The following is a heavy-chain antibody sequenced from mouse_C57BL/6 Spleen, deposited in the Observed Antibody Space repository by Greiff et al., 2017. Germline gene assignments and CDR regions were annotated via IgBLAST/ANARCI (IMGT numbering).Heavy chain of an antibody. V-gene: IGHV1-26*01. D-gene: IGHD1-1*01. CDR2: INPNNGGT. CDR1: GYTFTDYY. Sequence: VQLQQSGPELVKPGASVKISCKASGYTFTDYYMNWVKQSHGKSLEWIGDINPNNGGTSYNQKFKGKATLTVDKSSSTAYMELRSLTSEDSAVYYCARKKDYYGSSHAMDYWGQGTSVTVSS. J-gene: IGHJ4*01. CDR3: ARKKDYYGSSHAMDY.